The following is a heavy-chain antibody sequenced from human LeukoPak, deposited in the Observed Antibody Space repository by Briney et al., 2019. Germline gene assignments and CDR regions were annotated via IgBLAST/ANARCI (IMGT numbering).Heavy chain of an antibody. J-gene: IGHJ5*02. Sequence: QAGGSLRLSCAASGFTFSSYAMHWVRQAPGKGLEWVAVISYDGSNKYYADSVKGRFTISRDNSKNTLYLQMNSLRAEDTAVYYCARVQLAGAWGQGTLVTVSS. V-gene: IGHV3-30-3*01. CDR2: ISYDGSNK. D-gene: IGHD3-10*01. CDR1: GFTFSSYA. CDR3: ARVQLAGA.